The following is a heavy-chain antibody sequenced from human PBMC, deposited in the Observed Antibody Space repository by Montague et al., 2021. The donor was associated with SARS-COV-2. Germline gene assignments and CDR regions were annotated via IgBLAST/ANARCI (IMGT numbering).Heavy chain of an antibody. CDR3: ARHFPSGYTFGLDAFDL. CDR2: VYYTGIN. V-gene: IGHV4-39*01. CDR1: GGSINSTTYY. Sequence: SETLSLTCTVSGGSINSTTYYWAWLRQPPGKGLEWIGSVYYTGINYYNPSLQSRGTMSVDTSKKQFSLKLSSVTAADTGVYYCARHFPSGYTFGLDAFDLWGQGTMVTVSS. D-gene: IGHD5-18*01. J-gene: IGHJ3*01.